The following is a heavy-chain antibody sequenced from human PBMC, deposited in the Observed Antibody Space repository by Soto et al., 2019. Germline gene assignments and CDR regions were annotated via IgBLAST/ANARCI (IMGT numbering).Heavy chain of an antibody. V-gene: IGHV3-33*01. J-gene: IGHJ3*02. Sequence: GGSLRLSCAASGFTFSSYGMHWVRQAPGKGLEWVAVIWYDGSNKYYADSVKGRFTISRDNSKNTLYLQMNSLRAEDTAVYYCARISNVFRDAFDIWGQGTMVTVSS. D-gene: IGHD3-10*01. CDR1: GFTFSSYG. CDR2: IWYDGSNK. CDR3: ARISNVFRDAFDI.